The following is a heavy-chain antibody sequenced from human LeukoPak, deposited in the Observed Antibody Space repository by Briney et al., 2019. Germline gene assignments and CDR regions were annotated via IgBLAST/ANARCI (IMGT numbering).Heavy chain of an antibody. CDR1: GFTFSSYG. V-gene: IGHV3-30*02. Sequence: GGSLRLSCAASGFTFSSYGMHWVRKAPGKGMEWVAFIRYDGSNKYYADSVKGRFTISRDNSKNTLYLQMNSLRAEDTAVYYCAKVWPASNAFDIWGQGTMVTVSS. D-gene: IGHD2-2*01. CDR2: IRYDGSNK. CDR3: AKVWPASNAFDI. J-gene: IGHJ3*02.